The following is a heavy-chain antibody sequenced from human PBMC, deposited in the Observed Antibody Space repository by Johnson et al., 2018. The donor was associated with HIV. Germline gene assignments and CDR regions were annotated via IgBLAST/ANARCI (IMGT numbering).Heavy chain of an antibody. CDR3: AREGVVGVKDGLI. D-gene: IGHD1-26*01. J-gene: IGHJ3*02. Sequence: VQLVESGGGLVQPGGSLRLSCAASGFTFSDHWMQWVRQAPGKGLVWVSRINGDGSRTSYADSVKGRFTIARDKSKNTLSLQMNSLRAEDTAVYYCAREGVVGVKDGLIWGQGTMVTVSS. V-gene: IGHV3-74*01. CDR1: GFTFSDHW. CDR2: INGDGSRT.